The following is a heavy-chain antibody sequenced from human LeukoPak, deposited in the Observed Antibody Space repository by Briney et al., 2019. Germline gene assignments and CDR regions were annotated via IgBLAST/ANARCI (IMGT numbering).Heavy chain of an antibody. Sequence: GASVKVSCKASGGTFSSYAISWVRQAPGQGLEWMGGIIPIFGTANYAQKFQGRVTITADESTSTAYMELSSLRSEDTAVYYCASQACSGGSCYSGVTTGTDEVWGQGTLVTVSS. J-gene: IGHJ4*02. CDR1: GGTFSSYA. D-gene: IGHD2-15*01. CDR2: IIPIFGTA. V-gene: IGHV1-69*13. CDR3: ASQACSGGSCYSGVTTGTDEV.